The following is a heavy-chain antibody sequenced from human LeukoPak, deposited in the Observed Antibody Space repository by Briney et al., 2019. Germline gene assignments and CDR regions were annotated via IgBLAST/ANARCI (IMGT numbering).Heavy chain of an antibody. D-gene: IGHD3-10*01. Sequence: ASVKVSCKASGYTFTSYGISWVRRAPGQGLEWIGWISAYNGNTNYAQKLQGRVTMTTDTSTSTAYMELRSLRSDDTAVYYCARAVLWFGEFYYMDVWGKGTTVTVSS. CDR3: ARAVLWFGEFYYMDV. CDR1: GYTFTSYG. V-gene: IGHV1-18*01. J-gene: IGHJ6*03. CDR2: ISAYNGNT.